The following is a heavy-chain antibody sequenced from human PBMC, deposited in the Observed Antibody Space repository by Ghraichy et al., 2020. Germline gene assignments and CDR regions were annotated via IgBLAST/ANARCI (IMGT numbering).Heavy chain of an antibody. CDR3: ARAIGLENYLDV. J-gene: IGHJ6*03. CDR2: TRNKSNSYTT. CDR1: GFRFSDHY. Sequence: GGSLRLSCAASGFRFSDHYMDWVRQAPGKGLEWVGRTRNKSNSYTTEYAASVKGRFTISRDDSKNSLYLQMTGLKTEDTAVYYCARAIGLENYLDVWGKGTTVTVSS. D-gene: IGHD5-24*01. V-gene: IGHV3-72*01.